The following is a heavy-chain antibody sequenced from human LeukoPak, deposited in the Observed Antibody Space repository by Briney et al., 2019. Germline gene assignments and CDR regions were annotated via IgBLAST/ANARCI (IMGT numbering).Heavy chain of an antibody. Sequence: GGSLRLSCVASGFSFSSFSVSWVRQAPGKGLEWVADIKQDGSEKYFSDSVKGRFTISRDHANNSLYLQMNSLRVEDTAVYYCARDMRPEVPASSGYYYGMDVWGQGTTVTVSS. V-gene: IGHV3-7*01. CDR2: IKQDGSEK. D-gene: IGHD1-14*01. J-gene: IGHJ6*01. CDR1: GFSFSSFS. CDR3: ARDMRPEVPASSGYYYGMDV.